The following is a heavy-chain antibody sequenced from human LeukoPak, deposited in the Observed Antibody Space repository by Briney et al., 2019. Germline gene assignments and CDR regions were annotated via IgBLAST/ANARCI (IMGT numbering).Heavy chain of an antibody. CDR2: IHPNSGRT. CDR1: GYTFTGYY. D-gene: IGHD2-21*02. CDR3: ARYSGGDDSFDY. J-gene: IGHJ4*02. V-gene: IGHV1-2*02. Sequence: SVKVSCKASGYTFTGYYMQWVRQAPGQGLEWMGWIHPNSGRTNYAQKFQGRLTMTTDTSISTAYMELSRRRSDDAAVYYCARYSGGDDSFDYWGQGTLVTVSS.